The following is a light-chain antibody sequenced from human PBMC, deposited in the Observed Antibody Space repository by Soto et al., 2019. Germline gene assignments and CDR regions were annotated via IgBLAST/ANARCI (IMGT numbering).Light chain of an antibody. CDR3: QQYGSSPAT. J-gene: IGKJ2*01. CDR2: AAS. Sequence: EIVLTQSPGTLSLSPGERATLSCRASQSVSSNYLASYQQKPGQAPSLLIYAASNRATGIPDRFSGSGSGTDFTLTISRLEPEDFPVYHCQQYGSSPATFGLGTKLEIK. V-gene: IGKV3-20*01. CDR1: QSVSSNY.